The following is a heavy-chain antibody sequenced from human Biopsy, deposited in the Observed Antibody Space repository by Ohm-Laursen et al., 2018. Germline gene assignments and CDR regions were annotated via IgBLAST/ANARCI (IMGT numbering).Heavy chain of an antibody. J-gene: IGHJ4*02. D-gene: IGHD3-10*01. CDR3: ARGSLKMDY. V-gene: IGHV4-4*07. CDR2: VFPTGIT. CDR1: GDSISSYY. Sequence: SDTLSLTCIVSGDSISSYYWSWIRQPPGKGLEWIGRVFPTGITNYNPSLKSRVTMSVGTSKNEFSLRLTSVTAADMAVYYCARGSLKMDYWGQGTLVTVSS.